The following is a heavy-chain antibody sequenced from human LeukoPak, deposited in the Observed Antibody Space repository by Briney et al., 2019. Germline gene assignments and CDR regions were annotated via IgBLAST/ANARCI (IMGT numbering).Heavy chain of an antibody. V-gene: IGHV4-61*02. CDR1: GVSISSGSYY. J-gene: IGHJ4*02. Sequence: KPSETLSLTCTVSGVSISSGSYYWSWIRQPAGKGLEWIGRIYTSGSTNYNPSLKSRVTISYTSKNQFSLKLSSVTAADTAVYYCARVTKARRVRWSYHDYWGQGTLVTVSS. CDR2: IYTSGST. D-gene: IGHD3-16*02. CDR3: ARVTKARRVRWSYHDY.